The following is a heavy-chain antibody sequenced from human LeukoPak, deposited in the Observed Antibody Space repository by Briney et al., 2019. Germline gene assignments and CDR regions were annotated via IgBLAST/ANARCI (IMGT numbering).Heavy chain of an antibody. CDR2: IYYSGST. J-gene: IGHJ6*02. Sequence: SQTLSLTCTVSGGSISSSDYYWSWIRQHPVKGLEWIGYIYYSGSTYYNPSLKSRLTISVDTSKNQFSLKLSSVTAADTAVYYCARQREYQLLWGAGNYYYYGMDVWGQGTTVTVSS. D-gene: IGHD2-2*01. CDR1: GGSISSSDYY. CDR3: ARQREYQLLWGAGNYYYYGMDV. V-gene: IGHV4-31*03.